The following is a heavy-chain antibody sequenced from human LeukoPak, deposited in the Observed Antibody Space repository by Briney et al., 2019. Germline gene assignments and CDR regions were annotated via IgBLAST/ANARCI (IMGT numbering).Heavy chain of an antibody. Sequence: SETLSLTCTVSGGSISSYYWSWIRQPPGKGLEWIGYIYYSGSTNYNPSLKSRVTISVDTSKNQFSLKLSSVTAADTAVYYCARQGIAAAGTGFDYWGQGTLVTVSS. CDR3: ARQGIAAAGTGFDY. CDR1: GGSISSYY. CDR2: IYYSGST. V-gene: IGHV4-59*08. J-gene: IGHJ4*02. D-gene: IGHD6-13*01.